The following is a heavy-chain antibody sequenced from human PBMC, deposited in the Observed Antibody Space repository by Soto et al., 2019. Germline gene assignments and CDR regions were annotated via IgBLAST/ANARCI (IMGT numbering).Heavy chain of an antibody. CDR2: IIPIVGTA. J-gene: IGHJ4*02. V-gene: IGHV1-69*01. Sequence: QVQLVQSGAEVKKPGSSVKVSCKASGGTFSSYSINWVRQAPGQGLEWMGEIIPIVGTANYAQKFQGRVTITADESTSTAYMERSRLRSEDTAVYYCARDGGRHSGGIDYWGQGTRVTVSS. CDR3: ARDGGRHSGGIDY. D-gene: IGHD1-26*01. CDR1: GGTFSSYS.